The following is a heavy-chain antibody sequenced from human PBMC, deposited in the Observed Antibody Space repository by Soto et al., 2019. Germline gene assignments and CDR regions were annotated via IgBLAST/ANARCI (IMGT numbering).Heavy chain of an antibody. D-gene: IGHD6-19*01. CDR1: GFSLTTRGVA. J-gene: IGHJ4*02. V-gene: IGHV2-5*01. CDR3: AHRPSGWFLFDH. Sequence: QITLKESGPTLVKPTQTLTLTCTVSGFSLTTRGVAVGWVRQSPGKALHWLALIYGNGDTRYNPSLKTRLTITKDTSKNQVALTLTNMDPVDTAKYYCAHRPSGWFLFDHWGQGTLVTVSS. CDR2: IYGNGDT.